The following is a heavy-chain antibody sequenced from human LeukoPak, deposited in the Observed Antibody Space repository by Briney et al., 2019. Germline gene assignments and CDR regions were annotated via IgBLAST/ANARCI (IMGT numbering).Heavy chain of an antibody. CDR2: INPNSGGT. CDR3: ARAETGWLHSLSFDY. D-gene: IGHD5-24*01. Sequence: ASVKVSCKASGYTFTGYYMHWVRQAPGQGLEWMGWINPNSGGTNYAQKFQGRVTMTRDTSISTAYMELSRLRSDDTAVYYCARAETGWLHSLSFDYWGQGTLVTVSS. CDR1: GYTFTGYY. V-gene: IGHV1-2*02. J-gene: IGHJ4*02.